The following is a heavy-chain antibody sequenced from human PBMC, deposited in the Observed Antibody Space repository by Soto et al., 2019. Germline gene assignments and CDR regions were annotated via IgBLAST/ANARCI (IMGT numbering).Heavy chain of an antibody. CDR2: INPNSGGT. Sequence: VASVKVSCKASGYTFTGYYMHWVRQAPGQGLEWMGWINPNSGGTNYAQKFQGRVTMTSDTSISTAYMDLSRLRSDDTAVYYCASGSITIFGVFTSWGQGTLVTVSP. V-gene: IGHV1-2*02. CDR3: ASGSITIFGVFTS. J-gene: IGHJ4*02. CDR1: GYTFTGYY. D-gene: IGHD3-3*01.